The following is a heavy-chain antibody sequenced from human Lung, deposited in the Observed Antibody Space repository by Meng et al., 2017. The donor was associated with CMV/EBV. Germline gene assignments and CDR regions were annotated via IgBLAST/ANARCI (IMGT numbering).Heavy chain of an antibody. D-gene: IGHD1-26*01. V-gene: IGHV1-46*01. Sequence: ASVXVSCKASGYTFTSYQMHWVRQAPGQGLEWMGVINPSGGRTDYAQKFQGRVTMTRDTSTNTVYMELNSLRSEDTAVYFCARDQRTSIFARVSGSRFAYWXQGTLVTVSS. CDR3: ARDQRTSIFARVSGSRFAY. J-gene: IGHJ4*02. CDR2: INPSGGRT. CDR1: GYTFTSYQ.